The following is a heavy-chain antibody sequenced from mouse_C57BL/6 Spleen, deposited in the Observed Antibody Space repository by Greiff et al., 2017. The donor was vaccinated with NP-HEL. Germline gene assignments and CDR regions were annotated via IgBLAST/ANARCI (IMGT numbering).Heavy chain of an antibody. V-gene: IGHV5-4*01. CDR2: ISDGGSYT. D-gene: IGHD2-3*01. CDR3: ARGDDGYYAWFAY. CDR1: GFTFSSYA. J-gene: IGHJ3*01. Sequence: EVQGVESGGGLVKPGGSLKLSCAASGFTFSSYAMSWVRQTPEKRLEWVATISDGGSYTYYPDNVKGRFTISRDNAKNNLYLQMSHLKSEDTAMYYCARGDDGYYAWFAYWGQGTLVTVSA.